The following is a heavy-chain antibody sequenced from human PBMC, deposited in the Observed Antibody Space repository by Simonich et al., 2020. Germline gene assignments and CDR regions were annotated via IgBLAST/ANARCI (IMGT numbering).Heavy chain of an antibody. CDR2: INPKSGVK. CDR1: GYTFTGYY. J-gene: IGHJ3*02. CDR3: ARDLLVNWNYAFDI. V-gene: IGHV1-2*02. Sequence: QVQLVQSGAEVKKPGASVKVSCKASGYTFTGYYMHWVRQALGQGLGGMGWINPKSGVKNDDQKFQGRVTMTRDTSISTAYMELSRLRSDDTAVYYCARDLLVNWNYAFDIWGQGTMVTVSS. D-gene: IGHD1-7*01.